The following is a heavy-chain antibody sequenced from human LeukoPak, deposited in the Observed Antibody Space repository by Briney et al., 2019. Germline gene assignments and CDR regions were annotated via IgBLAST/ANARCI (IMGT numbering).Heavy chain of an antibody. CDR1: GGSISSSY. CDR3: ARVGGGDYMDV. Sequence: PSATLSLTCTVSGGSISSSYWSWIRQPPGKGLEWIGYIYYSGSTNYYPSLNSRVPISVDTSKNQFSLKLSSVTAADTAVYYCARVGGGDYMDVWGKGTTVTVSS. CDR2: IYYSGST. J-gene: IGHJ6*03. D-gene: IGHD3-16*01. V-gene: IGHV4-59*07.